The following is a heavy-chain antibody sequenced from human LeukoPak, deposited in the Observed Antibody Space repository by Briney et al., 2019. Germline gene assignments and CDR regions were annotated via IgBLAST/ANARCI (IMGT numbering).Heavy chain of an antibody. J-gene: IGHJ4*02. CDR1: GYTFTSYY. CDR2: INPSGGST. D-gene: IGHD5-24*01. CDR3: ARDLRDGYAFDY. Sequence: ASVKVSCKASGYTFTSYYMHWVRQAPGQGLEWMGIINPSGGSTSYAQKFQGRVTMTRDMSTSTVYMELSSLRSEDTAVYYCARDLRDGYAFDYWGQGTLVSVSS. V-gene: IGHV1-46*01.